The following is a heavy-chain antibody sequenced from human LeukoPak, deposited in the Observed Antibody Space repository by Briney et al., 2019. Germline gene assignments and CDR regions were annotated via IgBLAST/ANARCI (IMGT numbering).Heavy chain of an antibody. D-gene: IGHD6-13*01. CDR2: IYYSGST. CDR3: AREVAAAGTAPDYYYCYMDV. V-gene: IGHV4-59*01. CDR1: GGSISSYY. J-gene: IGHJ6*03. Sequence: SETLSLTCTVSGGSISSYYWSWIRQPPGKGLEWIGYIYYSGSTNYNPSLKSRVTISVDTSKNQFSLKLSSVTAADTAVYYCAREVAAAGTAPDYYYCYMDVWGKGTTVTISS.